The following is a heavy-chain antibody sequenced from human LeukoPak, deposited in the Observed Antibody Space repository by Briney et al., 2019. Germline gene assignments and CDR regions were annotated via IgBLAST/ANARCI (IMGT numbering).Heavy chain of an antibody. J-gene: IGHJ4*02. CDR2: ISYDGSNK. D-gene: IGHD6-19*01. V-gene: IGHV3-30-3*01. CDR1: GFTFSDYY. CDR3: ARGGVYSSGSYYLYYFDY. Sequence: PGGSLRLSCAVSGFTFSDYYMSWIRQAPGKGLEWVAVISYDGSNKYYADSVKGRFTISRDNSKNTLYLQMNSLRAEDTAVYYCARGGVYSSGSYYLYYFDYWGQGTLVTVSS.